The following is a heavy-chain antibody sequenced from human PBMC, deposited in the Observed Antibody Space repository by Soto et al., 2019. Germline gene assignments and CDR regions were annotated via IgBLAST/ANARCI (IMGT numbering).Heavy chain of an antibody. J-gene: IGHJ5*02. D-gene: IGHD3-3*01. V-gene: IGHV3-48*03. CDR2: ISSSGSTI. CDR1: GFTFSSYE. CDR3: ARVSGFLVFDP. Sequence: VGSLRLFCAASGFTFSSYEMNWVRQAPGKGLEWVSYISSSGSTIYYADSVKGRFTISRDNAKNSLYLQMNSLRAEDTAVYYCARVSGFLVFDPWGQGTLVTVSS.